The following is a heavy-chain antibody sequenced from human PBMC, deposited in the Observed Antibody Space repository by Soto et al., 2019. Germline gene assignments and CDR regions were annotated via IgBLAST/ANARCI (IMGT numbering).Heavy chain of an antibody. V-gene: IGHV1-18*01. CDR2: ISAYNGNT. J-gene: IGHJ4*02. CDR1: GYTFTSYG. D-gene: IGHD6-6*01. CDR3: ARDRSRFGSSSRQFDY. Sequence: ASVKVSCKASGYTFTSYGITWVRQAPGQGLEWMGWISAYNGNTNYAQKLQGRVTLTTDTSTSTAYMELRSLRSDDTAMYYCARDRSRFGSSSRQFDYWGQGTPVTVSS.